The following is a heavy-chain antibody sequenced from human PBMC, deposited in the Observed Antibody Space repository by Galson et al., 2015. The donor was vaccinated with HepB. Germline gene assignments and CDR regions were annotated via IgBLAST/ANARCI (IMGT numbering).Heavy chain of an antibody. V-gene: IGHV3-23*01. CDR1: GFTFHSNA. CDR3: AKDNRSGWSES. J-gene: IGHJ5*01. CDR2: ITTIAGDT. D-gene: IGHD3-22*01. Sequence: SLRLSCAASGFTFHSNAMSWVRQAPGKGLEWVSQITTIAGDTHYADSVKGRFTIFRDSFKNILYLQMNSLRVKYTAVYYCAKDNRSGWSESWGQGTQVIVSS.